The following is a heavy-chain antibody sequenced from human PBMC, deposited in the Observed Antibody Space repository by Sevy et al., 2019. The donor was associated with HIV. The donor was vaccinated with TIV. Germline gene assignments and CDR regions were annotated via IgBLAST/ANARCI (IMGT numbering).Heavy chain of an antibody. V-gene: IGHV3-21*01. CDR3: TRANLDSSGAYDAFDI. Sequence: GGSLRLSCAASGFTFITYTMKWVRQAPGKGLEWVSSIGISSSYIYYEDSVKGRFTISRDNARSSLYLQMNSLRAEDMAVYYCTRANLDSSGAYDAFDIWGQGTMFTVS. D-gene: IGHD3-22*01. J-gene: IGHJ3*02. CDR2: IGISSSYI. CDR1: GFTFITYT.